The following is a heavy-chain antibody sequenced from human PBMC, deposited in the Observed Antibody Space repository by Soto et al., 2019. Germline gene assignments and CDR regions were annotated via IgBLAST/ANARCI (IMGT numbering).Heavy chain of an antibody. D-gene: IGHD6-19*01. CDR2: IKQDGSEK. CDR3: ARDMAVAANPGFDY. Sequence: GGSLRLSCAASGFTFSSYWMSWVRQAPGKGLEWVANIKQDGSEKYYVDSVKGRFTISRDNAKNSLYLQMNSLRAEDTAVYYCARDMAVAANPGFDYWGQGTLVTVSS. V-gene: IGHV3-7*05. CDR1: GFTFSSYW. J-gene: IGHJ4*02.